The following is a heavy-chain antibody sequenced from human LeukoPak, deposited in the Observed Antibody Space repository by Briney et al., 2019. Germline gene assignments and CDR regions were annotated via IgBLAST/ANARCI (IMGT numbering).Heavy chain of an antibody. V-gene: IGHV4-61*02. CDR2: IYTSGST. CDR1: GGSISSGSYY. Sequence: PSETLSLTCTVSGGSISSGSYYWSWIRQPAGKGLEWIGRIYTSGSTNYNPSLKSRVTISVDTSKNQFSLKLGSVTAADTAVYYCARAPDYFYYYYMDVWGKGTTVTVSS. J-gene: IGHJ6*03. CDR3: ARAPDYFYYYYMDV.